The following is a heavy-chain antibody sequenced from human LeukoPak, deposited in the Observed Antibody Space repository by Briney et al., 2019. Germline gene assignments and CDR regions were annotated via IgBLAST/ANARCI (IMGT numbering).Heavy chain of an antibody. Sequence: ASVKVSCKASGYMFASYYMHWVRQAPGQGLEWMAIINPRSGSTTYAQKFRGRVTVTRDKATSTVYMELNSPSSEDTAVYYCARDHCSSSTCYQTPWNGAFDIWGQGTMVLVSS. V-gene: IGHV1-46*01. CDR2: INPRSGST. CDR1: GYMFASYY. J-gene: IGHJ3*02. CDR3: ARDHCSSSTCYQTPWNGAFDI. D-gene: IGHD2-15*01.